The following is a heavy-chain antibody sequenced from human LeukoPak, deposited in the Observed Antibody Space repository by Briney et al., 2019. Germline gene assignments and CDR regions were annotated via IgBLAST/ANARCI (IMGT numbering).Heavy chain of an antibody. V-gene: IGHV4-59*01. J-gene: IGHJ5*02. D-gene: IGHD3-22*01. CDR2: IYYSGST. CDR1: GGSISSYY. Sequence: SETLSLTCTVSGGSISSYYWSWIRQPPGKGLGWIGYIYYSGSTNYNPSLKSRVTISVDTSKNQFSLKLSSMTAADMAVYYCARGKYYDGSEFDPWSQGTLVTVSS. CDR3: ARGKYYDGSEFDP.